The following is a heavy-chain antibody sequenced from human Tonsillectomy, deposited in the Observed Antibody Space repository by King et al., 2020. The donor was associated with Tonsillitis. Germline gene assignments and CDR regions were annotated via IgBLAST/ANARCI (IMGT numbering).Heavy chain of an antibody. Sequence: VQLVESGGGLVQPGGSLRLSCAASGITFSSYAMTWVRQAPGKGLEWVSATSTSGATTYYADSVRGRFTISRDNSKNTLYLQMNSLRAEDTAVYYCAKHDHGDYYYYMDVWGEGTTVTVSS. CDR1: GITFSSYA. V-gene: IGHV3-23*04. D-gene: IGHD4-17*01. CDR2: TSTSGATT. CDR3: AKHDHGDYYYYMDV. J-gene: IGHJ6*03.